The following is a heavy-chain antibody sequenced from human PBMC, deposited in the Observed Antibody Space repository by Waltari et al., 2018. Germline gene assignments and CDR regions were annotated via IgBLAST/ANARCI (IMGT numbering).Heavy chain of an antibody. D-gene: IGHD5-18*01. V-gene: IGHV5-51*01. J-gene: IGHJ4*02. CDR3: ARGDTAMDDTFDY. CDR2: IYPGDSDT. Sequence: MPGKGLEWMEIIYPGDSDTRYSPSFQGQVTISADKSISTAYLQWSSLKASDTAMYYCARGDTAMDDTFDYWGQGTLVTVSS.